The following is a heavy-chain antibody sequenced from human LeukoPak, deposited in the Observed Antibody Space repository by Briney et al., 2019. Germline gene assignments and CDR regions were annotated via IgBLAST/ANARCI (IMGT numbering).Heavy chain of an antibody. CDR3: ARDLSASLPDY. D-gene: IGHD1-26*01. CDR1: GYTFTSNG. V-gene: IGHV1-18*01. Sequence: ASVKVSCKASGYTFTSNGISWVRQAPGQGLEWMGWISAYNGNTNYVQNLQGRVTMTTDTSTSTAYMELRSLTSDDTAVYYCARDLSASLPDYWGQGTLVTVSS. J-gene: IGHJ4*02. CDR2: ISAYNGNT.